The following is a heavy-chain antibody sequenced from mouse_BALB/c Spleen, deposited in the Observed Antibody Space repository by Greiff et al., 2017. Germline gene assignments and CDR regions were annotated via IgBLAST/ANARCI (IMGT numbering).Heavy chain of an antibody. V-gene: IGHV1S81*02. D-gene: IGHD1-2*01. CDR2: INPSNGGT. J-gene: IGHJ3*01. Sequence: QVQLQQPGAELVKPGASVKLSCKASGYSFTSYYMYWVKQRPGQGLEWIGGINPSNGGTNFNEKFKSKATLTVDKSSSTAYMQLSSLPSEDSAVYYCTREVVTTATAGFAYWGQGTLVTVSA. CDR3: TREVVTTATAGFAY. CDR1: GYSFTSYY.